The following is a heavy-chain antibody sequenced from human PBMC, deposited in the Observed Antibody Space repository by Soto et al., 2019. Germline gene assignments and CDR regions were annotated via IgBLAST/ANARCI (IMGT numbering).Heavy chain of an antibody. D-gene: IGHD2-2*01. J-gene: IGHJ4*02. CDR2: IYYSGST. Sequence: SETLSLTCTVSGGSISSYYWSWIRQPPGKGLEWIGYIYYSGSTNYNPSHKSRVTISVDTSKNQFSLKLSSVTAADTAVYYCARGPRVPAAGYFDYWGQGTLVTVSS. CDR1: GGSISSYY. CDR3: ARGPRVPAAGYFDY. V-gene: IGHV4-59*01.